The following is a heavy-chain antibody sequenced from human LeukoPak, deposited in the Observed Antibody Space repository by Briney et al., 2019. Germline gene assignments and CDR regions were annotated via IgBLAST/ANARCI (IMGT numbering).Heavy chain of an antibody. Sequence: SETLSLTCTVSGGSINNYYWSWIRQPPGKGLEWIGHISCSGNTNYNSSLRSRVTISVDTSNNQFSLRLSSVTAADTAVYYCARDSYTGSHFEDTFDIWGQGTMVTVSS. V-gene: IGHV4-59*01. D-gene: IGHD1-26*01. CDR2: ISCSGNT. J-gene: IGHJ3*02. CDR3: ARDSYTGSHFEDTFDI. CDR1: GGSINNYY.